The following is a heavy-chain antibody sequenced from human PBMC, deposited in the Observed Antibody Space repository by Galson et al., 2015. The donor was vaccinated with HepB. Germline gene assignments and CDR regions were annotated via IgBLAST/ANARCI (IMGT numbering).Heavy chain of an antibody. V-gene: IGHV1-3*04. Sequence: SVKVSCKASGYTFTHYAIHWVRQAPGQRLEWMGWINTGNDNTQYSQKFQGRLTFSRDTSATTAYMELSSLRSEDTATYYCARKFNSFFLRLTSSADENYFDYWGQGSLVIVSS. J-gene: IGHJ4*02. CDR1: GYTFTHYA. D-gene: IGHD2-21*01. CDR3: ARKFNSFFLRLTSSADENYFDY. CDR2: INTGNDNT.